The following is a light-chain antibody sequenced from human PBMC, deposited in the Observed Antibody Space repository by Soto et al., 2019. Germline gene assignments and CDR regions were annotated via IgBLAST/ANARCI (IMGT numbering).Light chain of an antibody. CDR1: QSVSSH. CDR2: DAS. Sequence: EIVMTQSPATLSVSPGERATLSCRAGQSVSSHLAWYQQKPGQAPRLLIYDASTRATGLQARFSGRGSGTEFTLTINRLQSEDFAIYHCHQYNSWPLTFGGGTKVEI. J-gene: IGKJ4*01. V-gene: IGKV3-15*01. CDR3: HQYNSWPLT.